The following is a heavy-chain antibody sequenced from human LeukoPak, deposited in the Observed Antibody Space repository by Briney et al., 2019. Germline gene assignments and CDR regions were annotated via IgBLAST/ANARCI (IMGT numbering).Heavy chain of an antibody. J-gene: IGHJ3*01. D-gene: IGHD4-23*01. CDR1: GFTFDDYG. CDR2: INWNGGRT. Sequence: GGSLRLSCEATGFTFDDYGMSWVRQAPGKGLEWVAGINWNGGRTGYAEALKGRFTISRDNAKSSLFLQMDSLRAEDTALYYCARDLHINVVTPGSTGLDSWGQGTMVTVSS. CDR3: ARDLHINVVTPGSTGLDS. V-gene: IGHV3-20*04.